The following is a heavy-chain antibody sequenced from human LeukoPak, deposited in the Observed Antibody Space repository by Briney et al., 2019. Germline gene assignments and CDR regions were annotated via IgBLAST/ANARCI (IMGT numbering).Heavy chain of an antibody. CDR2: IKPDTGVT. CDR3: ARDNNWGPDY. Sequence: ASVKVSCTTSGFTFTAHYMLWVRQAPGQGLEWMGWIKPDTGVTYYAQTFQGRFTMAVDVSISTVSLELTSLRSDDTAIYYCARDNNWGPDYWGQGTLVTVSS. D-gene: IGHD7-27*01. CDR1: GFTFTAHY. V-gene: IGHV1-2*02. J-gene: IGHJ4*02.